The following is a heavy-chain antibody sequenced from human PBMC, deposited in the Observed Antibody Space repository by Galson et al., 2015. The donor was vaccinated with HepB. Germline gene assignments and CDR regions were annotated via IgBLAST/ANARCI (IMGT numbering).Heavy chain of an antibody. Sequence: SVKVSCKASGFTFTSSAVHWVRQAPGKGLEWMGGFDPEDGETIYAQKFQGRVTMTEDTSTDTAYMELSSLRSEDTAVYYCATARYDYVWGSYDGGSPRMAFDIWGQGTMVTVSS. J-gene: IGHJ3*02. CDR3: ATARYDYVWGSYDGGSPRMAFDI. V-gene: IGHV1-24*01. CDR1: GFTFTSSA. D-gene: IGHD3-16*01. CDR2: FDPEDGET.